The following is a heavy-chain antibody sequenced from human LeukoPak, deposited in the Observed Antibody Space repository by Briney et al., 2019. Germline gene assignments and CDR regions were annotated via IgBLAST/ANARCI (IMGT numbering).Heavy chain of an antibody. CDR1: GGSISSGGYS. CDR2: IYHSGST. J-gene: IGHJ5*02. CDR3: ARGLPVGDNWFDP. D-gene: IGHD3-16*01. Sequence: SETLSLTCAVSGGSISSGGYSWSWIRQPPGKGLEWIGYIYHSGSTYYNPSLKSRVTISVDRSKNQFSLKLSSVTAADTAVYYCARGLPVGDNWFDPWGQGTLVTVSS. V-gene: IGHV4-30-2*01.